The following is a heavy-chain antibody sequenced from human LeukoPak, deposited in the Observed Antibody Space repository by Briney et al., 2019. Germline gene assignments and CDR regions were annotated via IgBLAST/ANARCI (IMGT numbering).Heavy chain of an antibody. J-gene: IGHJ6*03. CDR3: AKVAGDYYYMDV. D-gene: IGHD3-10*01. CDR2: IRYDGSNK. V-gene: IGHV3-30*02. CDR1: GFTFSSYG. Sequence: GGPLRLSCAASGFTFSSYGMHWVRQAPGKGLEWVAFIRYDGSNKYYADSVKGRFTISRDNSKNTLHLQMNSLRAEDTAVYYCAKVAGDYYYMDVWGKGTTVTVSS.